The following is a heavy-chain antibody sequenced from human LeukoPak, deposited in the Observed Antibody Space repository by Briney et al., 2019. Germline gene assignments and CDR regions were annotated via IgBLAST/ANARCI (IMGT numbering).Heavy chain of an antibody. D-gene: IGHD1-26*01. Sequence: GGSLRLSCAASGFTFSSYSMNWVRQAPGKGLEWVSSINSSSSYIYYADSVKGRFTISRDNAKNSLYLQMNSLRAEDTAVYYCAREFSGSNYGFPFDYWGQGTLVTVSS. CDR2: INSSSSYI. V-gene: IGHV3-21*01. CDR3: AREFSGSNYGFPFDY. J-gene: IGHJ4*02. CDR1: GFTFSSYS.